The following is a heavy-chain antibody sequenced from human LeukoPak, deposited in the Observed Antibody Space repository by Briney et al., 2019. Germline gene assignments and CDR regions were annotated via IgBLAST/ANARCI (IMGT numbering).Heavy chain of an antibody. V-gene: IGHV3-23*01. CDR1: GFTFSTYA. Sequence: PGGSLRLSCAASGFTFSTYAMSWARQAPGKGLEWVSTIIGSGDSTHYADSVKGRFTISRDNSKNTLYLQVNSLRAEDTAFYYCAKHLSSSSRYYYDSWGQGTLVTVSS. CDR2: IIGSGDST. CDR3: AKHLSSSSRYYYDS. D-gene: IGHD6-13*01. J-gene: IGHJ4*02.